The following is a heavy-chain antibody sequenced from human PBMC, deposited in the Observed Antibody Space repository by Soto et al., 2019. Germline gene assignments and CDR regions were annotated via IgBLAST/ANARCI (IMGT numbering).Heavy chain of an antibody. V-gene: IGHV4-39*01. D-gene: IGHD3-9*01. J-gene: IGHJ3*02. CDR2: IYYSGGT. CDR1: GGSISSSSYY. CDR3: ARGQKRYYDILTGYTPWGDI. Sequence: SETLSLTCTVSGGSISSSSYYWGWIRQPPGKGLEWIGSIYYSGGTYYDPSLKSRVTISGDTSKNQFSLKLSSVTAADTAVYYCARGQKRYYDILTGYTPWGDIWGQATMVTVSS.